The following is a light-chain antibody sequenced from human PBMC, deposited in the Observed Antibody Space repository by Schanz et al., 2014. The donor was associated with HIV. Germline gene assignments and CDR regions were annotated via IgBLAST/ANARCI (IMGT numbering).Light chain of an antibody. CDR3: QQYGSSPWT. J-gene: IGKJ1*01. V-gene: IGKV3-20*01. Sequence: VLTQSPATLSVSPGERATLSCRASQSVSRHLAWYQQKPGQAPRLLIYGASTRATGVPARFSGSGSGTEFTLTISRVEPEDYAVYYCQQYGSSPWTFGQGTRVDVK. CDR2: GAS. CDR1: QSVSRH.